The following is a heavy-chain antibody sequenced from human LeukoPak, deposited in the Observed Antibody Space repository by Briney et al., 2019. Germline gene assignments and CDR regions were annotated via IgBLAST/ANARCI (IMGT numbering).Heavy chain of an antibody. CDR3: ARDREGLAYFDY. CDR1: GYTFTDYF. J-gene: IGHJ4*02. V-gene: IGHV1-2*04. CDR2: INPKSGGT. D-gene: IGHD3/OR15-3a*01. Sequence: ASVKVSCKASGYTFTDYFMHWVRQAPGQGLEWMGWINPKSGGTNYAQNFQGWVTMTRDTSVRTAYMELSRLISDDTAVYYCARDREGLAYFDYWGQGTLVTVSS.